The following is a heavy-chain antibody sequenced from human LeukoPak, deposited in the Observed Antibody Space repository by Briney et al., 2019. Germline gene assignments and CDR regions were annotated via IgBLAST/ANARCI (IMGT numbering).Heavy chain of an antibody. V-gene: IGHV3-53*01. Sequence: SGGFPRLSWGAFGITVRWKYMSWGPQAPGKGLEWVSVSYSGGSTYYADSVKGRFTITRDNSKNTLYLQMNSLSAEDTAVYYCARGDSGWYQYYFDYWGQGTLVTVSS. CDR2: SYSGGST. CDR3: ARGDSGWYQYYFDY. D-gene: IGHD6-19*01. J-gene: IGHJ4*02. CDR1: GITVRWKY.